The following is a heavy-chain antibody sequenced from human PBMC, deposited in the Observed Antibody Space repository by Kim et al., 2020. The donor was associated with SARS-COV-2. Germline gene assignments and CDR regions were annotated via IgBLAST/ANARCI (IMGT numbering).Heavy chain of an antibody. CDR3: AKDIAVLSYGDYEVAFDY. D-gene: IGHD4-17*01. V-gene: IGHV3-9*01. Sequence: KGRFTISRDNAKNSLYLQMNSLRAEDTALYYCAKDIAVLSYGDYEVAFDYWGQGTLVTVSS. J-gene: IGHJ4*02.